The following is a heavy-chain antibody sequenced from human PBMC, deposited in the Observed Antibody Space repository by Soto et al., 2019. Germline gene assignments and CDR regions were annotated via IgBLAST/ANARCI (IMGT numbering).Heavy chain of an antibody. CDR1: GFSLKNYA. CDR3: ARDCSSSSCSVWRY. V-gene: IGHV3-23*01. Sequence: EVQLLESGGNLVQPGGSLRLSCAASGFSLKNYAMTWVRQAPGKELEWVSGITGSGDKTYYADSVKGRFIIPRDNSENTLYLQMNSLRAEDTALYYCARDCSSSSCSVWRYWGQGTQVTVSS. J-gene: IGHJ4*02. CDR2: ITGSGDKT. D-gene: IGHD2-2*01.